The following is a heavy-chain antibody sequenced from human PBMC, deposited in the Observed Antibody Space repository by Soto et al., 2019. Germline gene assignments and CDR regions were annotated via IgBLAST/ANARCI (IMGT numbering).Heavy chain of an antibody. V-gene: IGHV3-74*01. J-gene: IGHJ4*02. CDR3: ARDLGGSHDY. Sequence: LRLSCAASGFTFSTYWMHWVRQAPGKGLVWVSRIKTDGSVTTYADSVKGRFTISRDNAKNTLYLQMNTLRAEDTAVYYCARDLGGSHDYWGRGTLVTVSS. CDR1: GFTFSTYW. CDR2: IKTDGSVT. D-gene: IGHD3-16*01.